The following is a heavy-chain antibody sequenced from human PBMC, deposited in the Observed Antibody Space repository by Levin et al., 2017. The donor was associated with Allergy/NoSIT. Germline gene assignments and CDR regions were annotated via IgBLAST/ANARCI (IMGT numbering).Heavy chain of an antibody. Sequence: GGSLRLSCAASGFTFSSYTMNWVRQAPGKGLEWVSSISSSSSYIYYADSVKGRFTISRDNAKNSLFLQMNSLRAEDTAVYYCARAAYYDDVWGSYRPFDWFDPWGQGTLVTVSS. CDR1: GFTFSSYT. V-gene: IGHV3-21*01. CDR2: ISSSSSYI. D-gene: IGHD3-16*02. J-gene: IGHJ5*02. CDR3: ARAAYYDDVWGSYRPFDWFDP.